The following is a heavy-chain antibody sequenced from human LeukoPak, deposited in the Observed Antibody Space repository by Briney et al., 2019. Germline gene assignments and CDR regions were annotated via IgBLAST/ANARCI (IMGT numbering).Heavy chain of an antibody. CDR1: GFTFSSYA. V-gene: IGHV3-64*01. J-gene: IGHJ4*02. Sequence: GGSLRLSCAASGFTFSSYAMHWVRQAPGKGLEYVSAISSNGGSTYYANSVKGRFTISRDNSKNTLYLQMGSLRAEDMAVYYCARGKATIPSWFDYWGQGTLVTVSS. D-gene: IGHD5-24*01. CDR2: ISSNGGST. CDR3: ARGKATIPSWFDY.